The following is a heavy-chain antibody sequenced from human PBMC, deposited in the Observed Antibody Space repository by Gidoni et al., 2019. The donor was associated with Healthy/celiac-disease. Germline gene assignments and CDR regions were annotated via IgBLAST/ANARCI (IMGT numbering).Heavy chain of an antibody. CDR2: ISSSSSYT. Sequence: QLQLVESGGGLVKPGGSLRLSCAAHGFTFSAYYMSWIRQAPGKGLELVSYISSSSSYTNYADSVKGRFTISRDNAKNSLYLQMNSLRAEDTAVYYCARDLFGVVAATGWYFDLWGRGTLVTVSS. V-gene: IGHV3-11*06. J-gene: IGHJ2*01. CDR1: GFTFSAYY. CDR3: ARDLFGVVAATGWYFDL. D-gene: IGHD2-15*01.